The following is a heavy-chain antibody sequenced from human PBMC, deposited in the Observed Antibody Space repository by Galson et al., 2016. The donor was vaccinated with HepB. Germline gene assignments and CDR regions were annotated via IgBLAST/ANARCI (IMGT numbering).Heavy chain of an antibody. J-gene: IGHJ4*02. V-gene: IGHV1-18*01. CDR3: ARGGGRGGSDY. CDR2: IAVHTGNT. Sequence: KVSCKASGYTFSHYGITWVRQAPGQGLEWMGWIAVHTGNTNYAQKVEGRVTMTTDPVTNTAYMELRSLTSDDTAVYYCARGGGRGGSDYWGQGTLVTVTS. D-gene: IGHD1-1*01. CDR1: GYTFSHYG.